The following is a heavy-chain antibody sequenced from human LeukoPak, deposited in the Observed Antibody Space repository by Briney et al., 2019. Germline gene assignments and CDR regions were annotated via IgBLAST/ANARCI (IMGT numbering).Heavy chain of an antibody. CDR3: TRENSGSLSLEY. J-gene: IGHJ4*02. Sequence: PGGSLRLSCAASGYTFSIYWMNWVRQAPGKGLEWVASIKQDGSETYYMGSVQGRFTISRDNDMNFLYLQLSSLRAEDTAVYYCTRENSGSLSLEYWGQGTLVTVSS. CDR2: IKQDGSET. V-gene: IGHV3-7*01. D-gene: IGHD1-26*01. CDR1: GYTFSIYW.